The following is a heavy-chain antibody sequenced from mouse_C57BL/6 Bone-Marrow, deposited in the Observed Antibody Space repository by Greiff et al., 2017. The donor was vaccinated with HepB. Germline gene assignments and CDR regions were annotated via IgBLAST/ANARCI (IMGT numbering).Heavy chain of an antibody. CDR2: IWRGGST. Sequence: QVQLQQSGPGLVQPSQSLSITCTVSGFSLTSYGVHWVRQSPGKGLEWLGVIWRGGSTDYNAAFMSRLSITKDNSKGQVFFKMNSLQADDTAIYYCAKNLIFITTVVATDYYAMDYWGQGTSVTVSS. D-gene: IGHD1-1*01. CDR1: GFSLTSYG. J-gene: IGHJ4*01. CDR3: AKNLIFITTVVATDYYAMDY. V-gene: IGHV2-5*01.